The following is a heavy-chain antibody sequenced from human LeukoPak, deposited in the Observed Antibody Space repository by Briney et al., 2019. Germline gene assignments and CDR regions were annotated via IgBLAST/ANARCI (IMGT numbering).Heavy chain of an antibody. CDR2: TYYRSTWYN. CDR3: ARRLSQYDCFDP. J-gene: IGHJ5*02. Sequence: SQTLSLTCAISGDIVSSNSVTWNWIRQSPSRGLEWLGRTYYRSTWYNDYAVSVRGRITVNPDTSKNQFSLHLNSVTPEDTAVYYCARRLSQYDCFDPWGQGILVTVSS. D-gene: IGHD2-2*01. CDR1: GDIVSSNSVT. V-gene: IGHV6-1*01.